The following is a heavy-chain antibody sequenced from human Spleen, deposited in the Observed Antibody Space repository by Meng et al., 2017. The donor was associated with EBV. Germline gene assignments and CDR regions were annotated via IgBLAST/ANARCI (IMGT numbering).Heavy chain of an antibody. CDR1: GYTFSSHG. CDR2: ISTYNGNT. V-gene: IGHV1-18*01. CDR3: ARNYGDSASDY. J-gene: IGHJ4*02. Sequence: QVQRVQSGPEVKKPAASVKGSGKASGYTFSSHGIRWVRQAPGRVIEWMAWISTYNGNTNYAQKLQGRVTLTTDTSTSTVHMELRSLRSDDTAVYYCARNYGDSASDYWGQGTLVTVSS. D-gene: IGHD4-17*01.